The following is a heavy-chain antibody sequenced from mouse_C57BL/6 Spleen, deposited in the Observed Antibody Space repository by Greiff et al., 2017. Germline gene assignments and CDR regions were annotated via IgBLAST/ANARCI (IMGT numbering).Heavy chain of an antibody. CDR3: ARAHSSGYYFDY. CDR1: GFTFSDYY. J-gene: IGHJ2*01. CDR2: INYYGSST. D-gene: IGHD3-2*02. V-gene: IGHV5-16*01. Sequence: EVKLVESEGGLVQPGSSMKLSCTASGFTFSDYYMAWVRQVPEKGLEWVANINYYGSSTCYLDSLKSRFIISRDNAKNILYLQMSSLKSEDTATYYCARAHSSGYYFDYWGQGTTLTVSS.